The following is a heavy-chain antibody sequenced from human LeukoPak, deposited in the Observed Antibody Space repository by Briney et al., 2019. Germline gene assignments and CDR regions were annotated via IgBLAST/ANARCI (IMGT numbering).Heavy chain of an antibody. CDR2: INPNSGGT. CDR3: AKQLGSHRFDP. V-gene: IGHV1-2*02. Sequence: AASVKASCTASGYTFTGYYMHWVRQAPGQGLEWMGWINPNSGGTNYAQKFQGRVTMTRDTSISTAYMELSRLRSDDTAVYYCAKQLGSHRFDPWGQGTLVTVSS. CDR1: GYTFTGYY. J-gene: IGHJ5*02. D-gene: IGHD1-1*01.